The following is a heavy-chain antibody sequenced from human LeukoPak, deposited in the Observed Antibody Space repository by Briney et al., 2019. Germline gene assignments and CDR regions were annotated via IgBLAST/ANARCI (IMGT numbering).Heavy chain of an antibody. CDR3: ARFYSGPSGWFVLWYFDL. Sequence: SETLSLTCTVSGGSFSSYYWSWLRQPPGKGLEWIGYIYNSENTKYNSSLESRVTMSVDTSKNRFFLKLSSVTAADTAVYYWARFYSGPSGWFVLWYFDLWGRGTLVTVSS. V-gene: IGHV4-4*09. CDR2: IYNSENT. D-gene: IGHD6-19*01. J-gene: IGHJ2*01. CDR1: GGSFSSYY.